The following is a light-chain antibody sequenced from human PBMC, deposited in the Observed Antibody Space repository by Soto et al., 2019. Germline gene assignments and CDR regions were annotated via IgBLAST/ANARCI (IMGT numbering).Light chain of an antibody. CDR3: QCYDSTLSARYV. J-gene: IGLJ1*01. CDR1: SSNIGAGYD. Sequence: QSVLTQPPSVSGAPGQRVTISCTGSSSNIGAGYDVHWYQQRPGTAPKLLIFGNINRPSGVPDRFSGSKSGTSASLAITGLEAEDECDYYCQCYDSTLSARYVFGTGTKVTVL. V-gene: IGLV1-40*01. CDR2: GNI.